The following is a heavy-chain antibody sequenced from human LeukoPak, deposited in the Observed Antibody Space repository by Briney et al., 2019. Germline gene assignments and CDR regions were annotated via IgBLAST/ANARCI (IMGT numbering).Heavy chain of an antibody. J-gene: IGHJ4*02. CDR1: GFIFSDYH. CDR3: SGGRDIAVAGPGGYFDY. Sequence: SLRLSCAASGFIFSDYHMSWIRQAPGKGLEWVSYISPGGDEVYFADSVKGRFTISRDNAKNSLFLQMSSLTAEDTAVYYCSGGRDIAVAGPGGYFDYWGQGSLVIVSS. D-gene: IGHD6-19*01. V-gene: IGHV3-11*01. CDR2: ISPGGDEV.